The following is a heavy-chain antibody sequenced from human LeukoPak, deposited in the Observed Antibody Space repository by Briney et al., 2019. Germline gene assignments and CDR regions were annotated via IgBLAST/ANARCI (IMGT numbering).Heavy chain of an antibody. CDR2: INAGNGNT. V-gene: IGHV1-3*01. CDR3: ARSTVTPNWFDP. J-gene: IGHJ5*02. CDR1: GYTFTSYA. D-gene: IGHD4-17*01. Sequence: ASVKVSCKASGYTFTSYAMHWVRQAPGQRLEWMGWINAGNGNTKYSQKFQGRVTITRDTSASTAYMELSSLRFEDTAVYYCARSTVTPNWFDPWGQGTLVTVSS.